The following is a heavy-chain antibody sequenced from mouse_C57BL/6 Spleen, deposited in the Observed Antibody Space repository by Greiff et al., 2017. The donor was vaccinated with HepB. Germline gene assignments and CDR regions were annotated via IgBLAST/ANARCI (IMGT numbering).Heavy chain of an antibody. V-gene: IGHV5-17*01. Sequence: EVKLMESGGGLVKPGGSLKLSCAASGFTFSDYGMHWVRQAPEKGLEWVAYISSGSSTIYYADTVKGRFTISRDNAKNTLFLQMTSLRSEDTAMYYCATITTVPFDYWGQGTTLTVSS. D-gene: IGHD1-1*01. CDR2: ISSGSSTI. J-gene: IGHJ2*01. CDR3: ATITTVPFDY. CDR1: GFTFSDYG.